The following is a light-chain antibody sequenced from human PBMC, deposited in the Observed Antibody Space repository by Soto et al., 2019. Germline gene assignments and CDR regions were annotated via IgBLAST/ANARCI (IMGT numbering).Light chain of an antibody. Sequence: EIVMTQSPATLSVSPGDRATLSCRASQSVGSNLAWYQQKPGQAPRILIYGASTRATGIPGRFSASGSGTEFTLTISSLQSEDFVVYYCQQYDNWPPWTFGQGTKVEIK. CDR1: QSVGSN. V-gene: IGKV3-15*01. CDR3: QQYDNWPPWT. CDR2: GAS. J-gene: IGKJ1*01.